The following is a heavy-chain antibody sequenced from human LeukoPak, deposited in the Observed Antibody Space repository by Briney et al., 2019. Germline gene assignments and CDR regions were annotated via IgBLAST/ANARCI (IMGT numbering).Heavy chain of an antibody. Sequence: PSETLSLTCTVSGGSLSIYYWYWIRQPAGKGLEWIGRIYASGSTSCNPSLKSRVTISIHKSKNQFSLNLTSVTAADTAVYYCARDDSSRDGSGGYHDWGQGTLVTVSS. CDR1: GGSLSIYY. V-gene: IGHV4-4*07. J-gene: IGHJ4*02. CDR3: ARDDSSRDGSGGYHD. D-gene: IGHD3-22*01. CDR2: IYASGST.